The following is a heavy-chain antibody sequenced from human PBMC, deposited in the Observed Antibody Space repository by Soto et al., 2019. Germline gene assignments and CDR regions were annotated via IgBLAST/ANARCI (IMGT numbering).Heavy chain of an antibody. CDR2: INSDGSST. Sequence: EVQVVESGGGLVQPGGSLRLSCAASGFTFSSYWMHWVRQAPGKGLVWVSRINSDGSSTRDADSVKGRITTSRDNAKNTLYLQMNSLRAEDTAVYYCARGLYYGMDVWGQGTTVTVSS. V-gene: IGHV3-74*01. J-gene: IGHJ6*02. CDR1: GFTFSSYW. CDR3: ARGLYYGMDV.